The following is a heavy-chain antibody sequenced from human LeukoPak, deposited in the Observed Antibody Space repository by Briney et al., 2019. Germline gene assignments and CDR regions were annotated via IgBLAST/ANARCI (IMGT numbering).Heavy chain of an antibody. V-gene: IGHV3-7*01. CDR3: ARSYSSSWMYYFDY. CDR1: GFTFSSYW. Sequence: GGSLRLSCAASGFTFSSYWMSWVRQAPAKGLEWVANIKQDGSEKYYVDSVKGRFTISRDNAKNSLYLQMNSLRAEDTAVYYCARSYSSSWMYYFDYWGQGTLVTVSS. D-gene: IGHD6-13*01. CDR2: IKQDGSEK. J-gene: IGHJ4*02.